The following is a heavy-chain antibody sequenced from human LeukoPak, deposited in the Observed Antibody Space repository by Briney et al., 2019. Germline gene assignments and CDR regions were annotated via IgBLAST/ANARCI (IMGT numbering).Heavy chain of an antibody. CDR2: ISSSGSTI. CDR1: GFTLGSYE. J-gene: IGHJ4*02. D-gene: IGHD1-26*01. Sequence: GGSLRLSCAASGFTLGSYEMNWVRQAPGKGLEWVSYISSSGSTIYYADSLKGRFTISRDNAKNSLYLQMNSLRAEDTAVYYCARYGATLSNFDYWGQGTLVTVSS. V-gene: IGHV3-48*03. CDR3: ARYGATLSNFDY.